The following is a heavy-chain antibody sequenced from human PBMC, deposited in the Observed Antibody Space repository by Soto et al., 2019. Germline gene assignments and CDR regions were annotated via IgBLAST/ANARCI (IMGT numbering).Heavy chain of an antibody. V-gene: IGHV3-73*02. Sequence: EVQLAESGGGLVQPGGSLKLSCAASGFTFSGSAMHWVRQASGKGLEWVGRIRSKANSYATAYAASVKGRFTISRDDSKNRAYRQMNSLKTEDTAVYYCTRLEVLTASIDYWGQGTLVTVSS. CDR3: TRLEVLTASIDY. CDR2: IRSKANSYAT. CDR1: GFTFSGSA. D-gene: IGHD3-9*01. J-gene: IGHJ4*02.